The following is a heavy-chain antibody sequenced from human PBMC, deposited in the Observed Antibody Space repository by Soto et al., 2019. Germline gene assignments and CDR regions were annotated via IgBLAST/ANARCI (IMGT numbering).Heavy chain of an antibody. V-gene: IGHV1-46*01. CDR1: GISFARSY. J-gene: IGHJ3*01. CDR3: ARFPYSTRFRSIQWILRL. D-gene: IGHD2-15*01. CDR2: INPNGGIT. Sequence: GAAVKVCCEDSGISFARSYMQCGRQASAQRLEWLGIINPNGGITTYAQKFQGRVTMTRDTSTSTVYLELSSLRSEDTAVYYCARFPYSTRFRSIQWILRLWGLG.